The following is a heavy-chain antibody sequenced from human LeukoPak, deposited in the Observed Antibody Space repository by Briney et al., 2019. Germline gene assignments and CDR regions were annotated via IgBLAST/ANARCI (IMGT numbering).Heavy chain of an antibody. J-gene: IGHJ4*02. D-gene: IGHD4-17*01. CDR1: GFTFSSYA. V-gene: IGHV3-30-3*01. CDR3: AGGPTGY. Sequence: GGSLRLSCAASGFTFSSYAMHWARQAPGKGLEWVAVISYDGSNKYYADSVKGRFTISRDNSKNTLYLQMSSLRAEDTAVYYCAGGPTGYWGQGTLVTVSS. CDR2: ISYDGSNK.